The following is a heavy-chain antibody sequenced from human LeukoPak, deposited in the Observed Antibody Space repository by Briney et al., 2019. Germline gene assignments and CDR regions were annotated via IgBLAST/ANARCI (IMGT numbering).Heavy chain of an antibody. CDR1: GFTFKSYA. CDR3: AKGRIAVALYYGMDV. D-gene: IGHD6-19*01. J-gene: IGHJ6*02. Sequence: GGSLRLSCSASGFTFKSYAMNWVRQAPGKGLEWVSSIGGSGGRTYYADSVTGRFSISRDNSKNMVYLQMNSLRAADTAVYYCAKGRIAVALYYGMDVWGQGTTVTVFS. CDR2: IGGSGGRT. V-gene: IGHV3-23*01.